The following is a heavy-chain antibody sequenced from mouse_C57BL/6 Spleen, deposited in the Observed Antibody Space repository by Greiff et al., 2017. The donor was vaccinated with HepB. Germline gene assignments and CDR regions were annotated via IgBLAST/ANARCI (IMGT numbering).Heavy chain of an antibody. CDR3: ALIANYGSSSYYAVDY. J-gene: IGHJ4*01. CDR2: IWWEDDK. CDR1: GFSLSTFGMG. D-gene: IGHD1-1*01. Sequence: QVTLKVSGPGILQPSQTLSLTCSFSGFSLSTFGMGVGWLRQPSGKGLEWLAHIWWEDDKYYNPALKSRLTISKDTSKNQGFLKIATVDTAETATHYCALIANYGSSSYYAVDYWGQGTSVTVSS. V-gene: IGHV8-8*01.